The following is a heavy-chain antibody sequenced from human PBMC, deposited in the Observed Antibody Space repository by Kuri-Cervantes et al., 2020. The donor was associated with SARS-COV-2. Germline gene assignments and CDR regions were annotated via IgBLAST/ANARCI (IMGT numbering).Heavy chain of an antibody. CDR1: GFTFSSYS. J-gene: IGHJ4*02. Sequence: GGSLRLSCSASGFTFSSYSINWVRQAPGKGLEWVSSISSWSTYIFYADSVKGRFTLSRDNARNSLYLQMNSLRAADTAVYYCARDKWELLGGVFVWFYWGQGTLVTVSS. V-gene: IGHV3-21*04. D-gene: IGHD1-26*01. CDR2: ISSWSTYI. CDR3: ARDKWELLGGVFVWFY.